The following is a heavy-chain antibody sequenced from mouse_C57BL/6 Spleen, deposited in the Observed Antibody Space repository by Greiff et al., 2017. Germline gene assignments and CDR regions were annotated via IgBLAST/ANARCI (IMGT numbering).Heavy chain of an antibody. D-gene: IGHD2-13*01. CDR2: IDPSDSYT. J-gene: IGHJ4*01. Sequence: VKLQESGAELVMPGASVKLSCKASGYTFTSYWMNWVKQRPGQGLEWIGEIDPSDSYTNYNQKFKGKSTLTVDKSSSTAYMQLSSLTSEDSAVYYCARGTSDYRAMDYWGQGTSVTVSS. CDR3: ARGTSDYRAMDY. CDR1: GYTFTSYW. V-gene: IGHV1-69*01.